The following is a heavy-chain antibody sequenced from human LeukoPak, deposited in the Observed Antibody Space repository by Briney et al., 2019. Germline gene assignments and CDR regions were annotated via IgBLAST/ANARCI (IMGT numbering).Heavy chain of an antibody. CDR1: GYTFTSYY. Sequence: ASVKVSCKASGYTFTSYYMHWVRQAPGQGLEWMGIINPSGGSTSYAQKFQGRVTMTRDTSTSTVYMELSSLRSEDTAVYYCARDRPTYYYGSGSYYENPLDPWGQGTLVTVSS. CDR3: ARDRPTYYYGSGSYYENPLDP. CDR2: INPSGGST. V-gene: IGHV1-46*01. D-gene: IGHD3-10*01. J-gene: IGHJ5*02.